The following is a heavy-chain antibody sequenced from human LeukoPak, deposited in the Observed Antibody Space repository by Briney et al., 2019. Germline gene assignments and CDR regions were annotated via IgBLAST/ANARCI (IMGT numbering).Heavy chain of an antibody. J-gene: IGHJ4*02. CDR1: GFPFSSYG. D-gene: IGHD3-22*01. V-gene: IGHV3-23*01. Sequence: GGSLRLSCAASGFPFSSYGMSWVRQAPGKGLEWVSAISGSGGSTYYADSVKGRFTISRDNSKNTLYLQMNSLRAEDTAVYYCARNGYYDSSGYAGYWGQGTLVTVSS. CDR3: ARNGYYDSSGYAGY. CDR2: ISGSGGST.